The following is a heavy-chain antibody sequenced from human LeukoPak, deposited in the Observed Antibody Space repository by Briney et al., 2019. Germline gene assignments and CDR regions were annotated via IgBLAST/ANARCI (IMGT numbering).Heavy chain of an antibody. CDR3: ARDPSYYDIFAYYYYGMDV. CDR1: GYTFTIYG. J-gene: IGHJ6*02. D-gene: IGHD3-9*01. V-gene: IGHV1-18*01. CDR2: ISAYNGNT. Sequence: ASVNVSFKASGYTFTIYGISWVRQAPGQGLEWMGWISAYNGNTNYAQKLQGRVTMTTDTSTSTAYMELRSLRSDDTAVYYCARDPSYYDIFAYYYYGMDVWGQGTTVTVSS.